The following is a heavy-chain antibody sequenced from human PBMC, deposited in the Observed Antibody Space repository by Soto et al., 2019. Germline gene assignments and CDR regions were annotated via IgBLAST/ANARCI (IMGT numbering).Heavy chain of an antibody. J-gene: IGHJ3*02. D-gene: IGHD3-9*01. CDR3: AKDQDYDILTGETDAFDI. V-gene: IGHV3-9*01. CDR1: GFTFDDYA. CDR2: ISWNSGSI. Sequence: GGSLRLSCAASGFTFDDYAMHWVRQAPGKGLEWVSGISWNSGSIGYADSVKGRFTISRDNAKNSLYLQMNSLRAEDTALYYCAKDQDYDILTGETDAFDIWGQGTMVTVSS.